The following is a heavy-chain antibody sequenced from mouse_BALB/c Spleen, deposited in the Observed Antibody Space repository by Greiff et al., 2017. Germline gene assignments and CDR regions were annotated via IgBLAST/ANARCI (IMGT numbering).Heavy chain of an antibody. CDR2: ISSGGSYT. J-gene: IGHJ4*01. CDR1: GFTFSSYA. V-gene: IGHV5-9-4*01. CDR3: ARDGLTGNAMDY. Sequence: DVKLVESGGGLVKPGGSLKLSCAASGFTFSSYAMSWVRQSPEKRLEWVAEISSGGSYTYYPDTVTGRFTISRDNAKNTLYLEMSSLRSEDTAMYYCARDGLTGNAMDYWGQGTSVTVSS. D-gene: IGHD4-1*01.